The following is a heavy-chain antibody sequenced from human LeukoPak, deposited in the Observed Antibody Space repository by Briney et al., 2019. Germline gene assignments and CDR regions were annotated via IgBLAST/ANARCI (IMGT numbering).Heavy chain of an antibody. J-gene: IGHJ4*02. CDR3: AKVPARESGYYIYYFDY. V-gene: IGHV3-21*04. CDR2: ISSSSSYI. CDR1: GFTFSSYS. D-gene: IGHD3-22*01. Sequence: GGSLRLSCAASGFTFSSYSMNWVRQAPGKGLEWVSSISSSSSYIYYADSVKGRFTISRDNAKNSLYLQMNSLRAEDTALYYCAKVPARESGYYIYYFDYWGQGTLVTVSS.